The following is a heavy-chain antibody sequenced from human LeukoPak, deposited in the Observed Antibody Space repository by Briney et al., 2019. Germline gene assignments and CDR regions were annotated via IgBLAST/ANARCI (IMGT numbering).Heavy chain of an antibody. CDR1: GFTFSSYG. CDR3: AKDQYGSSSWYDY. D-gene: IGHD6-13*01. J-gene: IGHJ4*02. CDR2: ISYDGSNK. V-gene: IGHV3-30*18. Sequence: GGSLRLSCAASGFTFSSYGMHWVRQAPGKGLEWVAVISYDGSNKYYADSVKGRFTISRDNSKNTLYLQMNSLRAEDTAVYYCAKDQYGSSSWYDYRGQGTLVTVSS.